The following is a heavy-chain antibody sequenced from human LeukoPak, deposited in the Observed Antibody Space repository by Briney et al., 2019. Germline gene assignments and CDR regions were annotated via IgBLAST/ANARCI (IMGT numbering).Heavy chain of an antibody. CDR1: GFIFGDYA. J-gene: IGHJ6*02. V-gene: IGHV3-74*01. D-gene: IGHD3-3*01. Sequence: GGSLRLSCTTSGFIFGDYAMSWVRQVPGKGLVWVSRINSDGSSTSYADSVKGRFTISRDNAKNTLHLQMNSLRAEDTAVYYCARATIFGVAHGMDVWGQGTTVTVS. CDR3: ARATIFGVAHGMDV. CDR2: INSDGSST.